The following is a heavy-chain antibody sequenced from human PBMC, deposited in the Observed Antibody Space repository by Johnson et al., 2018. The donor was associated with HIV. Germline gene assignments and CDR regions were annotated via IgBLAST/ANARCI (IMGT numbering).Heavy chain of an antibody. J-gene: IGHJ3*02. D-gene: IGHD3-10*01. CDR2: IYSGGST. CDR3: ARDPNMSKTLWFREADAFDI. Sequence: VQLVESGGGLIQPGGSLRLSCAASGFTVSSNYMSWVRQAPGKGLEWVSVIYSGGSTYYADSVKGRFTISRDNSKNTLYLQMNSRRAEDTAVYYCARDPNMSKTLWFREADAFDIGGQGTMVTVSS. CDR1: GFTVSSNY. V-gene: IGHV3-66*03.